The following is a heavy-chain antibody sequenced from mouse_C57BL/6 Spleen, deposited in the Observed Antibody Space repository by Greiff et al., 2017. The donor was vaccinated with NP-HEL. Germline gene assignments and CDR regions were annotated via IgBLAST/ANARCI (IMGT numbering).Heavy chain of an antibody. V-gene: IGHV1-26*01. Sequence: VQLQQSGPELVKPGASVKISCKASGYTFTDYYMNWVKQSHGKSLEWIGDINPNNGGTSYNQKFKGKATLTVAKSTSTAYMELRSLTSEDSAVYYCARSTTVVATDWYFDVWGTGTTVTVSS. CDR2: INPNNGGT. D-gene: IGHD1-1*01. CDR1: GYTFTDYY. CDR3: ARSTTVVATDWYFDV. J-gene: IGHJ1*03.